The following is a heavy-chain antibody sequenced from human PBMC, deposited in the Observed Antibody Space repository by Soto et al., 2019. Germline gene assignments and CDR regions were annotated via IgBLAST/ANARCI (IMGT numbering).Heavy chain of an antibody. V-gene: IGHV1-69*13. CDR2: IIPIFGTA. J-gene: IGHJ5*02. D-gene: IGHD5-12*01. Sequence: GASVKVSCKASGGTFSSYAISWVRQAPGQGLEWMGGIIPIFGTANYAQKFQGRVTITADESTSTAYMELSSLRSEDTAVYYCARAPNSGPNWFDPWGQGTLVTVSS. CDR1: GGTFSSYA. CDR3: ARAPNSGPNWFDP.